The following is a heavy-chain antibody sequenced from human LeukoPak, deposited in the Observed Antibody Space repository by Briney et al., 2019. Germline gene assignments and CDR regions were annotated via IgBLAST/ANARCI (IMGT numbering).Heavy chain of an antibody. Sequence: ESLKISCKGSGYNFTSYWIGWVRQMPGKGLEWMGIIYPGDSDTSYSPSFQGQVTTSTDKSINTAYLQWSSLKASDTAMYYCARIPGGNDSEFDPWGQGTLVTVSS. CDR2: IYPGDSDT. V-gene: IGHV5-51*01. D-gene: IGHD3-22*01. CDR3: ARIPGGNDSEFDP. J-gene: IGHJ5*02. CDR1: GYNFTSYW.